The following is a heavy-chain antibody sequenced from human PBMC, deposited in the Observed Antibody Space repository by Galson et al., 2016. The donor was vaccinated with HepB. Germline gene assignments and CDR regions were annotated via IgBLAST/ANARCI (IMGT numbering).Heavy chain of an antibody. Sequence: SLRLSCAASGFTFSNYAMNWVRQAPGKGLDWVSAISAAGGSTYYADSVKGQFAISRDNSNNTLYLQMNSLRAEDTAVYYCARDNAWFGERKYYYYYGLDVWGQGTTVTVSS. CDR2: ISAAGGST. D-gene: IGHD3-10*01. CDR3: ARDNAWFGERKYYYYYGLDV. J-gene: IGHJ6*01. CDR1: GFTFSNYA. V-gene: IGHV3-23*01.